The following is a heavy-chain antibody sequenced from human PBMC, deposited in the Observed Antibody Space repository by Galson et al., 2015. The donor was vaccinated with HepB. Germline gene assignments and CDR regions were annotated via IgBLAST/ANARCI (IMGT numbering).Heavy chain of an antibody. D-gene: IGHD3-16*01. V-gene: IGHV3-23*01. Sequence: SLRLSCAASGFTFSSYAMSWVRQAPGKGLEWVSAISGSGGSTYCADSVKGRFTISRDNSKNTLYLQMNSLRAEDTAVYYCAKEGVPTRFLDYWGQGTLVTVSS. J-gene: IGHJ4*02. CDR1: GFTFSSYA. CDR2: ISGSGGST. CDR3: AKEGVPTRFLDY.